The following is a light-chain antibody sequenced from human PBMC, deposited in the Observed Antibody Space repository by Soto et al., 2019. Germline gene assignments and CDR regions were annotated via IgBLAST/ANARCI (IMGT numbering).Light chain of an antibody. J-gene: IGKJ2*01. CDR2: WAS. V-gene: IGKV4-1*01. CDR3: QQYYSTPYT. CDR1: QSVLYSSNNKNY. Sequence: DIVMTQSPDSLAVSLGERATINCKSSQSVLYSSNNKNYLAWYQQKPEQPPKLLIYWASTRESGVPSRFSGSGSGTDFTLTISSLQAEDVAVYYCQQYYSTPYTFGQGTKLEIK.